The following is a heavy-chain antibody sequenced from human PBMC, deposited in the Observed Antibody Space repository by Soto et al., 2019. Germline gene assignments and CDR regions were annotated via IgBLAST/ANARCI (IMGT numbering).Heavy chain of an antibody. D-gene: IGHD3-9*01. CDR3: ANIAGPDWYYYYMDV. CDR2: ISGSGGST. CDR1: GFTFSSYV. J-gene: IGHJ6*03. V-gene: IGHV3-23*01. Sequence: LRLSCAASGFTFSSYVMSWVRQAPGKGLEWVSAISGSGGSTYYADSVKGRFTISRDNSKNTLYLQMNSLRAEDTAVYYCANIAGPDWYYYYMDVWGKGTTVTVSS.